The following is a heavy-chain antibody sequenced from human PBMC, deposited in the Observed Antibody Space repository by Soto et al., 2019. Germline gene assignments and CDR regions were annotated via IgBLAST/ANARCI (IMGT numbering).Heavy chain of an antibody. J-gene: IGHJ5*02. Sequence: GGSLRLSCAASGFTFSSYSMNWVRQAPGKGLEWVSSISSSSSYIYYADSVKGRFTISRNNAKNSLYLQMNSLRAEDTAVYYCAREYYDFWSGYETGLGHWFDPWGQGTLVTVSS. V-gene: IGHV3-21*01. D-gene: IGHD3-3*01. CDR2: ISSSSSYI. CDR3: AREYYDFWSGYETGLGHWFDP. CDR1: GFTFSSYS.